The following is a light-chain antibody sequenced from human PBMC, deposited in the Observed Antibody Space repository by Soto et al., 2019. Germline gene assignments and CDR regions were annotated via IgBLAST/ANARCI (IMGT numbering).Light chain of an antibody. J-gene: IGKJ1*01. Sequence: EIVLTQSPGTLSLSPGERATLSCRSSQSISGSYLAWYQQKPGQAPRLLIYGASSRATGIPVRFSGSGSGTDFTLTISRLEPEDFAVYYCQQYGSSPWTFGQGTKVEIK. CDR2: GAS. CDR3: QQYGSSPWT. V-gene: IGKV3-20*01. CDR1: QSISGSY.